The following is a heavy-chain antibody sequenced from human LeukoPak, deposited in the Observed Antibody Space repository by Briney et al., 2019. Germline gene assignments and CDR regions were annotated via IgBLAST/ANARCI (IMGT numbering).Heavy chain of an antibody. Sequence: GXSLRLSCAASGFTFSSYSMKWVRQARGKGLEWVSSICISCISIFYPSSVSCPFTLSIDNATNSLYLQMNSLRAEDTAVYYCARDPPSSSWYSIDNYWGQGTLVTVSS. V-gene: IGHV3-21*01. CDR1: GFTFSSYS. D-gene: IGHD6-13*01. J-gene: IGHJ4*02. CDR2: ICISCISI. CDR3: ARDPPSSSWYSIDNY.